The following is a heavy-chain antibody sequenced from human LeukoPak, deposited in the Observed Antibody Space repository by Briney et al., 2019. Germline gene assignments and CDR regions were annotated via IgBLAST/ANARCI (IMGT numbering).Heavy chain of an antibody. V-gene: IGHV1-69*13. Sequence: SGKVSCKASGGTFSSYAISRVRQAPGQGLEWMGGIIPIFGTANYAQKFQGRVTITADESTSTAYMELSSLRSEDTAVYYCASHGYCSGGSCYIGGFDYWGQGTLVTVSS. CDR2: IIPIFGTA. D-gene: IGHD2-15*01. CDR3: ASHGYCSGGSCYIGGFDY. J-gene: IGHJ4*02. CDR1: GGTFSSYA.